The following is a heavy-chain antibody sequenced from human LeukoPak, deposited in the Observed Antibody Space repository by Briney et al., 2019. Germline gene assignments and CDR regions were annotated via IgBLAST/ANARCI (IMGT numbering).Heavy chain of an antibody. CDR3: ASHSSSWYEDY. D-gene: IGHD6-13*01. Sequence: SETLSLTCAVYGGSFSGYYWSWIRQPPGKGLEWIGEINHSGSTNYNPSLKSRVTISVDTSKNQFSLKLSSVTAADTAVYYCASHSSSWYEDYWGQGTLVTVSS. V-gene: IGHV4-34*01. J-gene: IGHJ4*02. CDR1: GGSFSGYY. CDR2: INHSGST.